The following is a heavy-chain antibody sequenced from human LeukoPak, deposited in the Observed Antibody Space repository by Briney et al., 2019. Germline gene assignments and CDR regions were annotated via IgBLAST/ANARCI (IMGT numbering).Heavy chain of an antibody. Sequence: SETLSLTCTVSGGSLSIYYWSCLRQPAWKGLEGIGRIYTSGGTNYNPSLESRVTISVDNSKNQFSLKLTSVTAADTDVYYCARGGSGSSRFDYWGEGTLVTVSS. V-gene: IGHV4-4*07. D-gene: IGHD3-10*01. J-gene: IGHJ4*02. CDR1: GGSLSIYY. CDR2: IYTSGGT. CDR3: ARGGSGSSRFDY.